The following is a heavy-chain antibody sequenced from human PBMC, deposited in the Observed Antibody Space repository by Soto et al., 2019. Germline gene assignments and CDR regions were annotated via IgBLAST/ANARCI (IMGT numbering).Heavy chain of an antibody. V-gene: IGHV3-23*01. J-gene: IGHJ5*01. CDR1: GFTFSSYA. D-gene: IGHD6-19*01. CDR3: AKGKMSSSGWLTWFDS. Sequence: GGSLRLSCAASGFTFSSYAMSWVRQAPGKGLEWVSAISGSGGTTFYADSVKGRFTISRDNSKSTLYLQMNSLRAEDTAVYYCAKGKMSSSGWLTWFDSWGQGSLVTVSS. CDR2: ISGSGGTT.